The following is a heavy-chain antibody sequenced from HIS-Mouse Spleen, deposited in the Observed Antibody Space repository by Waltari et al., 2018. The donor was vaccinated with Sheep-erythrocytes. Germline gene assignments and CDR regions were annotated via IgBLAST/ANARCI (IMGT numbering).Heavy chain of an antibody. D-gene: IGHD2-21*02. CDR3: ARVSGGNSNRFDY. CDR2: IYSGGST. J-gene: IGHJ4*02. Sequence: EVQLVESGGGLVQPGGSLRLSCAASGFTVSSNYMSWVRQAPGKGLEWVSVIYSGGSTYYADYVKGRFTISRDNSKNTLYLQMNSLRAEDTAVYYCARVSGGNSNRFDYWGQGTLVTVSS. V-gene: IGHV3-66*01. CDR1: GFTVSSNY.